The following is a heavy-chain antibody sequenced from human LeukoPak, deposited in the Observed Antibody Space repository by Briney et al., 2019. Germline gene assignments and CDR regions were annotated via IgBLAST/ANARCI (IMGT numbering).Heavy chain of an antibody. Sequence: ASVKVSCKASGYTFTGYYIHWVRQAPGQGLEWMGWINPNSGGTNYAQKFQGRVTMTRDTSISTAYMELSRLRSDDTAVYYCARALPTTDGIDYWGQGTLVTVSS. CDR3: ARALPTTDGIDY. J-gene: IGHJ4*02. CDR2: INPNSGGT. CDR1: GYTFTGYY. V-gene: IGHV1-2*02. D-gene: IGHD1-26*01.